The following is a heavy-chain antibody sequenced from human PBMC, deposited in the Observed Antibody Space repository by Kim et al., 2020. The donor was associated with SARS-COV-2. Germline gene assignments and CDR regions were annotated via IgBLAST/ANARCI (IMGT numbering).Heavy chain of an antibody. Sequence: ASVKVSCKASGYTFTGYYMHWVRQAPGQGLEWMGRINPNSGGTNYAQKFQGRVTMTRDTSFSTAYMELSSLRSDDTAVYYCVCGYYRPTPPGTFDVWGQGTMVTVSS. CDR2: INPNSGGT. D-gene: IGHD3-22*01. J-gene: IGHJ3*01. V-gene: IGHV1-2*06. CDR1: GYTFTGYY. CDR3: VCGYYRPTPPGTFDV.